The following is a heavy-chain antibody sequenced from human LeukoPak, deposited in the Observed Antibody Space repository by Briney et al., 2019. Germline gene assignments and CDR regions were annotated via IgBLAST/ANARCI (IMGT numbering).Heavy chain of an antibody. Sequence: GGSLRLSCAVSGFTFSNYWMMWVRQAPGNGLKWVASIDEDGSETNYVDSVTGRFTVSRDHAKNSLFLQMNNLRAEDTAVYYCVRYGRRANDQPFDVWGQGTMVTVSS. CDR2: IDEDGSET. CDR3: VRYGRRANDQPFDV. J-gene: IGHJ3*01. D-gene: IGHD1-1*01. CDR1: GFTFSNYW. V-gene: IGHV3-7*01.